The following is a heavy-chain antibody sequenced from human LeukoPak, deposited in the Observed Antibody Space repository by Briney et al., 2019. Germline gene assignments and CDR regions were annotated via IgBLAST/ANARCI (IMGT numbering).Heavy chain of an antibody. D-gene: IGHD3-22*01. CDR2: IYSSGST. CDR3: ARSYDSSGYFVSPYYFDY. V-gene: IGHV4-59*01. Sequence: SETLSLTCTVSGGSISSYYWSWIRQSPGKGLEWIGHIYSSGSTNYNPSLKSRVTISVDTSKNQFSLKLSSVTAADTAVYYCARSYDSSGYFVSPYYFDYWGQGTLVTVSS. CDR1: GGSISSYY. J-gene: IGHJ4*02.